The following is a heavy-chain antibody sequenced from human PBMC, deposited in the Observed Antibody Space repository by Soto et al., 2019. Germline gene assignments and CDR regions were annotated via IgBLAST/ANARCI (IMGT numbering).Heavy chain of an antibody. V-gene: IGHV4-34*01. CDR2: INHSGST. Sequence: QVQLQQWGAGLLKPSETLSLTCAVYGGSLSHYYWSWIRQSPGKGLEGIGEINHSGSTTYNPSLQRRVTLSVETSKSQFSLKLRYVPAADTAVYYCVRGGYYDVWGYYYGMDVWGQGTTVTVSS. J-gene: IGHJ6*02. CDR3: VRGGYYDVWGYYYGMDV. CDR1: GGSLSHYY. D-gene: IGHD3-3*01.